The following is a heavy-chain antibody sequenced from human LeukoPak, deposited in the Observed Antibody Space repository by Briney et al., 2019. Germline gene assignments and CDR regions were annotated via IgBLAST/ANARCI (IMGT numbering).Heavy chain of an antibody. CDR1: GYTFTGYY. V-gene: IGHV1-2*02. J-gene: IGHJ4*02. CDR2: INPNSGGT. Sequence: ASVKVSCTASGYTFTGYYMHWVRQAPGQGLEWMGWINPNSGGTNYAQKFQGRVTMTRDTSISTAYMELSRLRSDDTAVYYCARASMVRGVIILGYWGQGTLVTVSS. CDR3: ARASMVRGVIILGY. D-gene: IGHD3-10*01.